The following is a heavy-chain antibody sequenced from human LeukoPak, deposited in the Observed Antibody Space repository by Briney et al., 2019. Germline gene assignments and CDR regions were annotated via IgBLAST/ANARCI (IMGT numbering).Heavy chain of an antibody. CDR2: ISGSGGST. J-gene: IGHJ4*02. CDR1: GFTFSSYA. D-gene: IGHD6-13*01. V-gene: IGHV3-23*01. Sequence: PGGSLRLSCTASGFTFSSYAMSWVRQAPGKGLEWVSAISGSGGSTYYADSVKGRFTLSRDNYKTTLYLQMNSLRAEDTAVYYWAELFRAIAAAGQDFDYWGQGTLVTVSS. CDR3: AELFRAIAAAGQDFDY.